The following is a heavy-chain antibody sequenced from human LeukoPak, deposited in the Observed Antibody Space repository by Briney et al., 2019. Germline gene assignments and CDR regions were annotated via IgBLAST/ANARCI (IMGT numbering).Heavy chain of an antibody. D-gene: IGHD2-2*01. CDR1: GFTVSNNY. CDR3: ARGEPYHCSSTSCYYDY. CDR2: IHSGGTT. Sequence: GGSLRLSCAASGFTVSNNYMSWVRQAPGKGLEWVSVIHSGGTTNYADSVQGRFTISRDNSKTTVYLHMNSLRAEDTAVYYCARGEPYHCSSTSCYYDYWGQGTLVTVSS. J-gene: IGHJ4*02. V-gene: IGHV3-53*01.